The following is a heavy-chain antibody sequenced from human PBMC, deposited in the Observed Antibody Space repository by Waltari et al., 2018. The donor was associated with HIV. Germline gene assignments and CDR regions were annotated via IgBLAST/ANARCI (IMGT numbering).Heavy chain of an antibody. Sequence: QVQLVQSGAEVKKPGASVRVSCKASGYTFSNYDLNWVRQASGQGLEWMGWRNPNSGATGYAQKFQGRVSMTRSTSRRTAYMELSSLTSEDTAVYYCARTDRGVNGQEFDYWGQGTLVTVSS. J-gene: IGHJ4*02. CDR1: GYTFSNYD. CDR3: ARTDRGVNGQEFDY. CDR2: RNPNSGAT. D-gene: IGHD3-10*01. V-gene: IGHV1-8*01.